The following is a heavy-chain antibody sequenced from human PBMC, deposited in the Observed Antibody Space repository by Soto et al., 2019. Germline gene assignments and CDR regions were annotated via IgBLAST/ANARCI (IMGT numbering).Heavy chain of an antibody. Sequence: EVQLVESGGDLVQPGGSLRLSCAASGFAFSGYWMSWVRQAPGKGLEGVANIKQDGSEKYYVDSVKGRFTISRDNAKNSLYLQMNSRRVEDTAVYYCARATSVDAYWGQGTRVTVSS. CDR2: IKQDGSEK. CDR1: GFAFSGYW. CDR3: ARATSVDAY. J-gene: IGHJ4*02. D-gene: IGHD5-12*01. V-gene: IGHV3-7*01.